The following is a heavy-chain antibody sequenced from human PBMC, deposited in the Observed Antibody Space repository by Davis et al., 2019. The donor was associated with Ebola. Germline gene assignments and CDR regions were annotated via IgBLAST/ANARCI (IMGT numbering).Heavy chain of an antibody. D-gene: IGHD2/OR15-2a*01. CDR1: AGSFSGHY. V-gene: IGHV4-34*01. Sequence: MPSQSLSPTCPLYAGSFSGHYWSWIRQPPGKGLEWFGEIYHSGSTTYNPSLKSRVTISVDTSKNQFSLKLSSVTATDTAVDYCARSPFPEGIDYWGQGTLVTVSS. CDR3: ARSPFPEGIDY. J-gene: IGHJ4*02. CDR2: IYHSGST.